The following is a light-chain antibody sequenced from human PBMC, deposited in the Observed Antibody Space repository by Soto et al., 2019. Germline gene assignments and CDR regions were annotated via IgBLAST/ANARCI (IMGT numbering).Light chain of an antibody. CDR2: FDS. Sequence: SSELTQPPSVSVAPGKTARITCGGNNVGTKSVQWYQQKPGQAPVLVIYFDSDRPSGIPERFAGSSSANTATLTINRVEAGDEADYYCQVWDRSSDHVVFGGGTKLTVL. J-gene: IGLJ2*01. V-gene: IGLV3-21*04. CDR1: NVGTKS. CDR3: QVWDRSSDHVV.